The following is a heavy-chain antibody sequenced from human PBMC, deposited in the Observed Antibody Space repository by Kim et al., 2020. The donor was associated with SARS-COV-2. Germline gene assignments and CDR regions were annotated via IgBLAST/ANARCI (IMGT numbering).Heavy chain of an antibody. CDR2: IRSKTNNYAT. CDR3: TRIPATTLAFWDAFDI. J-gene: IGHJ3*02. D-gene: IGHD3-3*02. Sequence: GGSLRLSCAASGFTFSGSPMHWVRQASGKGLEWVGRIRSKTNNYATTYAASVRCRVTISRDDTKNTAYLEMNGLKTEDTAVYYCTRIPATTLAFWDAFDIWGQGTMVTVSS. V-gene: IGHV3-73*01. CDR1: GFTFSGSP.